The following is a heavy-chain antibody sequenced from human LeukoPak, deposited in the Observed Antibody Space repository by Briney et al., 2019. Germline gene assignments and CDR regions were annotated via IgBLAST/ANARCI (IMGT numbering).Heavy chain of an antibody. D-gene: IGHD3-22*01. Sequence: GGSLRLSCAASGFTFDDYAMHWVRQAPGKGLEWVSGISWNSGSIGYADSVKGRFTISRDNSKNTLYLQMNSLRAEDTAVYYCARAAYYYDSSGYYPYYFDYWGQGTLVTVSS. CDR1: GFTFDDYA. CDR2: ISWNSGSI. J-gene: IGHJ4*02. V-gene: IGHV3-9*01. CDR3: ARAAYYYDSSGYYPYYFDY.